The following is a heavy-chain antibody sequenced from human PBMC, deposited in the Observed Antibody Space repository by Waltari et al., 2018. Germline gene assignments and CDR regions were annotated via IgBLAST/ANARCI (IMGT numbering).Heavy chain of an antibody. V-gene: IGHV3-74*01. CDR1: GFTFSSYW. J-gene: IGHJ6*03. D-gene: IGHD2-15*01. Sequence: EVQLVESGGGLVQPGGSLRLSCAASGFTFSSYWMPWVRQAPGKGLVWVSRINSDGSSTSYADSVKGRFTISRDNAKNTLYLQMNSLRAEDTAVYYCARGGCSGGSCYYYYMDVWGKGTTVTVSS. CDR2: INSDGSST. CDR3: ARGGCSGGSCYYYYMDV.